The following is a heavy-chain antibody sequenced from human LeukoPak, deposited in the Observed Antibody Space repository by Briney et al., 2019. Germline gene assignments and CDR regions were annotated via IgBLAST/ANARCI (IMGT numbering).Heavy chain of an antibody. CDR2: MNPNSGNT. Sequence: ASVKVSCKASGYTFTSYDINWVRQATGQGLEWMGWMNPNSGNTGYAQKFQGRVTMTRNTSISTAYMELSSLRSEDTAVYYCARRAAAGRCFDYWGQGNLVTVSS. CDR1: GYTFTSYD. D-gene: IGHD6-13*01. V-gene: IGHV1-8*01. J-gene: IGHJ4*02. CDR3: ARRAAAGRCFDY.